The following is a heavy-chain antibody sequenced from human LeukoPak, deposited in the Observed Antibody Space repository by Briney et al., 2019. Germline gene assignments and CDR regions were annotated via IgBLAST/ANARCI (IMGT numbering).Heavy chain of an antibody. V-gene: IGHV3-33*07. Sequence: GGSLRLSCAASGFTFSSYGMCWVRHAPGKGLEWVSVIRYDGSKEYYADSVKGRFTISRDNSRNTLYFQMNSLRAEDTAVYYCARDPDGYADYWGQGTLVTVSS. D-gene: IGHD5-24*01. J-gene: IGHJ4*02. CDR1: GFTFSSYG. CDR2: IRYDGSKE. CDR3: ARDPDGYADY.